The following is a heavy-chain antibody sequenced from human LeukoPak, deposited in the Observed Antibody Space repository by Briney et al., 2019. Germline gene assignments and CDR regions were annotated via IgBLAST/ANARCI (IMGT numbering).Heavy chain of an antibody. CDR1: GGSFSGYY. D-gene: IGHD3-3*01. Sequence: PSETLSLTCAVYGGSFSGYYWSWIRQPPGKGLEWIGEINHSGSTNYNPSLKSRVTISVDTSKNQFSLKLSSVTAADTAVYYCARGTASITIFGVENWFDPWGQGTLVTVSS. CDR2: INHSGST. CDR3: ARGTASITIFGVENWFDP. J-gene: IGHJ5*02. V-gene: IGHV4-34*01.